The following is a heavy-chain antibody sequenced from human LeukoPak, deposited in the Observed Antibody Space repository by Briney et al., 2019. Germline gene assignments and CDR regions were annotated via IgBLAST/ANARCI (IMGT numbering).Heavy chain of an antibody. D-gene: IGHD1-20*01. Sequence: ASVKVSCKASGYTFTSYYMHWVRQAPGQGLEWMGIINPSGGSTSYAQKFQGWVTMTRDTSISTAYMELSRLRSDDTAVYYCAAYNWNDGMDVWGQGTTVTVSS. V-gene: IGHV1-46*01. CDR2: INPSGGST. J-gene: IGHJ6*02. CDR3: AAYNWNDGMDV. CDR1: GYTFTSYY.